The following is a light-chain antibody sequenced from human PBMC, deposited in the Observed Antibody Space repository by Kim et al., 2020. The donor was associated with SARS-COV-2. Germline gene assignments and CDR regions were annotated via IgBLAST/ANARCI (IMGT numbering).Light chain of an antibody. Sequence: QSALTQPPSASGSPGQSVTISCTGTSSDVGGYDYVSWYQHHPGKAPKLMIYEVTKRPSGVPDRFSGSKSGNTASLRVSGLQAEDEADYHCSSYAGRGNLVFGGGTKVTVL. V-gene: IGLV2-8*01. CDR1: SSDVGGYDY. CDR2: EVT. CDR3: SSYAGRGNLV. J-gene: IGLJ3*02.